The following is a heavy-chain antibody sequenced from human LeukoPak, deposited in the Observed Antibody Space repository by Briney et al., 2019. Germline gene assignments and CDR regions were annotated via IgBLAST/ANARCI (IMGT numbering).Heavy chain of an antibody. J-gene: IGHJ4*02. Sequence: SETLSLTCTVSGGSISSYYWSWIRQPPGKGLEWIGYIYYSGSTNYNPSLKSRVTISVDTSKNQFSLKLSSVTAADTAVYYCARHTAMAPLHFDYWGQGTLVTVSS. V-gene: IGHV4-59*08. CDR1: GGSISSYY. CDR3: ARHTAMAPLHFDY. CDR2: IYYSGST. D-gene: IGHD5-18*01.